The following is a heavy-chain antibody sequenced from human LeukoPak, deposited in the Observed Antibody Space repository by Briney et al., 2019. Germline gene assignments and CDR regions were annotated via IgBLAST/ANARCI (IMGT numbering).Heavy chain of an antibody. CDR3: ARARDYGDYPPDY. V-gene: IGHV3-48*01. CDR2: IGGSGSTI. J-gene: IGHJ4*02. D-gene: IGHD4-17*01. CDR1: GFTFSTYS. Sequence: GGSLRLSCAASGFTFSTYSMNWVRQAPGKGLEWISYIGGSGSTIYYADSVKGRFTISRDNAKKLLYLQMSSLRAEDTAVYYCARARDYGDYPPDYWGQGTLVTVSS.